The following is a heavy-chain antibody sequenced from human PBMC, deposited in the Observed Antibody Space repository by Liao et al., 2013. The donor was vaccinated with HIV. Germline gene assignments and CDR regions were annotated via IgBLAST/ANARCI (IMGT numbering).Heavy chain of an antibody. V-gene: IGHV4-61*02. Sequence: QVQLQESGPGLVKPSQTLSLTCTVSGGSISSGSYYWSWIRQPAGKGLEWIGTIHNSGRTYYNPSHKSRATISLDTSNNQFSLRLISVTSADTAVYFCARGVPPWGDYGALDIWGQGTMVTVSS. CDR2: IHNSGRT. D-gene: IGHD4-17*01. CDR1: GGSISSGSYY. J-gene: IGHJ3*02. CDR3: ARGVPPWGDYGALDI.